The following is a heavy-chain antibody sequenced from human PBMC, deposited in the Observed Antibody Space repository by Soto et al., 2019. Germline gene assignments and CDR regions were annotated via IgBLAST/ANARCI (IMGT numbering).Heavy chain of an antibody. J-gene: IGHJ4*02. CDR2: IYHSGST. D-gene: IGHD3-16*02. Sequence: SETLSLTCAVSGGSISSSNWWSWVRQPPGKGLEWIGEIYHSGSTNYNPSLKSRVTISVDKSKNQFSLKLSSVTAADTAVYYCARATLELSSVYFDYWGQGTLVTVS. CDR1: GGSISSSNW. V-gene: IGHV4-4*02. CDR3: ARATLELSSVYFDY.